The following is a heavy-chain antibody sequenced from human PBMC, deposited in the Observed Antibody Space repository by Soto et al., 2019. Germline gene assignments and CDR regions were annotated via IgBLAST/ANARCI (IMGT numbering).Heavy chain of an antibody. J-gene: IGHJ4*02. CDR1: GSSISSSNYY. D-gene: IGHD2-15*01. V-gene: IGHV4-39*01. Sequence: SETLSLTCTVSGSSISSSNYYWGWIRQPPGKGLEGIGRSYYSGSTYYTLSLKSRVTIPVDTSKNQFSLQLSSVSAADTAVYFCATIPGYCSGDSCRIDYWGQGTLVTVSS. CDR2: SYYSGST. CDR3: ATIPGYCSGDSCRIDY.